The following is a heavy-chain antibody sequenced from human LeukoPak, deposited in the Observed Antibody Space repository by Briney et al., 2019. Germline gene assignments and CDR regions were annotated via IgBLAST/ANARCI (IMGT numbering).Heavy chain of an antibody. CDR3: AKDAAAPGSGGDFFDY. V-gene: IGHV3-23*01. D-gene: IGHD3-10*01. J-gene: IGHJ4*02. CDR1: GFTFSSNA. CDR2: ITGDTGST. Sequence: PGGSLRLSCAASGFTFSSNAMTWVRQAPGKGLEWVSVITGDTGSTYYADSVRGRFTIPRDNSRNTLSLQMNSLRAADTAVYYCAKDAAAPGSGGDFFDYWGQGTLVTVSS.